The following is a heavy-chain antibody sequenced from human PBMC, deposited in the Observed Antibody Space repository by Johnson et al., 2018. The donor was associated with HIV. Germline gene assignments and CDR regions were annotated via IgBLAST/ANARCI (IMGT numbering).Heavy chain of an antibody. CDR2: LSWNGGSA. CDR3: ARVVKFNWSFAAFDI. D-gene: IGHD1-26*01. CDR1: GFTFDDYD. Sequence: VQLVESGGGVVWPGGSLRLSCAASGFTFDDYDMSWVRQAPGKGLEWVSGLSWNGGSADYADSLKGRFTTSRDNAKNSLYLQISSLRAEDTAFYYCARVVKFNWSFAAFDIWGQGTMVTVPS. V-gene: IGHV3-20*04. J-gene: IGHJ3*02.